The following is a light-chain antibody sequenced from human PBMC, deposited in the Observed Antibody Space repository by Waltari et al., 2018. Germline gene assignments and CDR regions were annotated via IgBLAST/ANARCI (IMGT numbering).Light chain of an antibody. J-gene: IGLJ1*01. Sequence: QSALTQPPSASGSPGQSVAISCTGTSSDVGGYNSVSWYQQYPGKAPQLMIYEVSKRPSGVPGRFSGSQSGNTASLTVSGLQAEDEADYYCTSYAASDNYVFGSGTKVTVL. CDR2: EVS. V-gene: IGLV2-8*01. CDR1: SSDVGGYNS. CDR3: TSYAASDNYV.